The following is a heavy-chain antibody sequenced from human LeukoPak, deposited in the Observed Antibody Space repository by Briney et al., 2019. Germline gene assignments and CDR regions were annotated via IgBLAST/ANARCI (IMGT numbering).Heavy chain of an antibody. D-gene: IGHD3-9*01. CDR3: VTHRGDYDTLTGYHPGFDY. CDR1: GGTFSSYA. J-gene: IGHJ4*02. CDR2: IIPILGIA. V-gene: IGHV1-69*04. Sequence: ASVKVSCKASGGTFSSYAISWVRQAPGQGLEWMGRIIPILGIANYAQKFQGRVTITADKSTSTAYMELSSLRSEDTAVYYCVTHRGDYDTLTGYHPGFDYWGQGTLVTVSS.